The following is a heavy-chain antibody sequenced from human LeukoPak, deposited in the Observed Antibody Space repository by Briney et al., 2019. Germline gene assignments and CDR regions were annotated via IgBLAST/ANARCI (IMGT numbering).Heavy chain of an antibody. CDR3: ARAVASRYFDY. CDR2: IYYSGST. J-gene: IGHJ4*02. V-gene: IGHV4-31*11. Sequence: PSETLSLTCAVYGGSFSGYYWSWIRQHPGKGLEWIGYIYYSGSTYYNPSLKSRGSISMDTSKNQFSLKLSSVTAADTAVYYCARAVASRYFDYWGQGTLVTVSS. D-gene: IGHD6-19*01. CDR1: GGSFSGYY.